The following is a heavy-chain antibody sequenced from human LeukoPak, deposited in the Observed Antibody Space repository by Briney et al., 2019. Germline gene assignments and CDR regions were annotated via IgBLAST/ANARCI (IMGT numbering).Heavy chain of an antibody. D-gene: IGHD6-19*01. CDR2: INPNSGGT. CDR3: ARGPSRAVAAYNWFDP. J-gene: IGHJ5*02. CDR1: GYTFTGYY. V-gene: IGHV1-2*04. Sequence: ASVKVSCKASGYTFTGYYMHWVRQAPGQGLEWMGWINPNSGGTNYAQKFQGWVTMTRDTSISTAYMELSRLRSDDTAVYYCARGPSRAVAAYNWFDPWGQGTLVTVSS.